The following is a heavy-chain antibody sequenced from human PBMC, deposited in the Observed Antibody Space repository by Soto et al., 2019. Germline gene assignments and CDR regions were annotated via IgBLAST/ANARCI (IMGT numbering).Heavy chain of an antibody. CDR2: IWYDGSNK. V-gene: IGHV3-33*01. CDR3: ARDLDILTGSYYYGMDV. CDR1: GFTFSSYG. D-gene: IGHD3-9*01. J-gene: IGHJ6*02. Sequence: PGGSLRLSCAASGFTFSSYGMHWVRQAPGKGLEWVAVIWYDGSNKYYADSVKGRFTISRDNSKNTLYPQMNSLRAEDTAVYCCARDLDILTGSYYYGMDVWGQGTTVTVSS.